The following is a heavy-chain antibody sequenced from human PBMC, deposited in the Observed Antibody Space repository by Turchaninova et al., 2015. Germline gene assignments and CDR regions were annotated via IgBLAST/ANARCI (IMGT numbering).Heavy chain of an antibody. J-gene: IGHJ3*02. CDR1: GFSLSTSGVG. D-gene: IGHD6-6*01. CDR2: VSWDDDK. CDR3: ARIIAARPVLGAFDI. V-gene: IGHV2-5*02. Sequence: QITLKESGPALVRPTQTLTLTCTFSGFSLSTSGVGVGWIRQPPGKALEWLALVSWDDDKRYSPSLKIRLTITKYTSKNQVGLTMTNMDPVDTATYYCARIIAARPVLGAFDIWGQGTMVTVSS.